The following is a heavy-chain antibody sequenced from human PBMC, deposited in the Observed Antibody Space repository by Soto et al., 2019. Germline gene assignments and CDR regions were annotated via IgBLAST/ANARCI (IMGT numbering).Heavy chain of an antibody. V-gene: IGHV1-18*01. CDR2: ISAYNGNT. CDR1: GYTFTSYG. Sequence: ASVKVSCKASGYTFTSYGISWVRQAPGQGLEWMGWISAYNGNTNYAQKLQGRVTMTTDTSTSTAYMELRSLRSDDTAVYYCARDQRWFGELKDSPFDYWGQGTLVTVSS. J-gene: IGHJ4*02. D-gene: IGHD3-10*01. CDR3: ARDQRWFGELKDSPFDY.